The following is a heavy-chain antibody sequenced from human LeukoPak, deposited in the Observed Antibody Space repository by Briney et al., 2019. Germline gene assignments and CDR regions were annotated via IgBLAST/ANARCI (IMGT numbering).Heavy chain of an antibody. Sequence: GGSLTLSCAVSGFTFSSYEMNWVRQAPGKGLGWVAYISGSGSTIYYAASVKGRFTISRDNAKNSLYLQINSLRAGDTAVYYCATFIIGPTIDYWGQGTLVTVSS. CDR2: ISGSGSTI. CDR3: ATFIIGPTIDY. J-gene: IGHJ4*02. D-gene: IGHD3-10*01. V-gene: IGHV3-48*03. CDR1: GFTFSSYE.